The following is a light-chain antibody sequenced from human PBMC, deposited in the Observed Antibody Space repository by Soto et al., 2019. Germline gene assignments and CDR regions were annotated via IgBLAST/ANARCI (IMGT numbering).Light chain of an antibody. J-gene: IGKJ2*01. Sequence: DFQMTQSPSTLSASVGDRVAITCRASQSINNRLAWYQQKPGKAPKLLVYEASNLQCGVPSRFSGSGSGTEFILTISCLQPDDFATYYCQQYNSYSYTFGQGTKVDIK. V-gene: IGKV1-5*03. CDR1: QSINNR. CDR3: QQYNSYSYT. CDR2: EAS.